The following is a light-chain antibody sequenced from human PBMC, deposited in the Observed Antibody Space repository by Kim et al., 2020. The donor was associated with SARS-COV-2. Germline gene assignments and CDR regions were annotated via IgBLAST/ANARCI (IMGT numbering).Light chain of an antibody. CDR2: DTF. CDR3: QQYSTSPPT. J-gene: IGKJ1*01. CDR1: QIVTSHY. Sequence: EIVLTQSPGTLSLSPGERVTLSCRASQIVTSHYLAWYQQKAGQAPRLLIYDTFDRATGIPDRFSASGSGTDFTLTISRLEPEDFAVYYCQQYSTSPPTFGQGTKVEI. V-gene: IGKV3-20*01.